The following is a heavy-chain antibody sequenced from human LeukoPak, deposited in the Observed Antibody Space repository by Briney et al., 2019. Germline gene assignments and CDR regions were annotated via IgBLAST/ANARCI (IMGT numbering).Heavy chain of an antibody. Sequence: GGSLRLSCAASGITFSGSEMNWVRQAPGKGLEWVSYISSSGGTMYYADSVRGRFTISRDNAKNSLYLQMNSLRAEDTAVYYCAGTLMVPSDYWGQGTLVTVSS. J-gene: IGHJ4*02. D-gene: IGHD3-10*01. CDR2: ISSSGGTM. V-gene: IGHV3-48*03. CDR1: GITFSGSE. CDR3: AGTLMVPSDY.